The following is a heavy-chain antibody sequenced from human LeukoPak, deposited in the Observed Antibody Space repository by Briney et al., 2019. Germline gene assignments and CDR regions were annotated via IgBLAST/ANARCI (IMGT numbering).Heavy chain of an antibody. CDR1: GFTFSTYG. D-gene: IGHD3-22*01. V-gene: IGHV3-7*01. J-gene: IGHJ6*04. Sequence: GGSLRLSCVASGFTFSTYGMSWVRQAPGKGLEWVANIKQDGSEKYYVDSVKGRFTISRDNAKNSLNLQMNSLRAEDTAVYYCARGPTMKMDVWGKGTTVTVSS. CDR2: IKQDGSEK. CDR3: ARGPTMKMDV.